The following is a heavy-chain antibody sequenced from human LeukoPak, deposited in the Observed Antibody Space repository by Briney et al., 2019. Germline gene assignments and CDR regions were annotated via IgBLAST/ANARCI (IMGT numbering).Heavy chain of an antibody. V-gene: IGHV3-23*01. J-gene: IGHJ4*02. D-gene: IGHD3-22*01. CDR1: GFTFSNYD. CDR3: GKFLTESGSDY. Sequence: GGSLRLSCAASGFTFSNYDISWVRQAPGKGLEWVSSIGSSGSNTYYADSVKGRLTVSRDNAKNMMYLKMNSTRAEDTAVYYCGKFLTESGSDYWGQGSLVTVSS. CDR2: IGSSGSNT.